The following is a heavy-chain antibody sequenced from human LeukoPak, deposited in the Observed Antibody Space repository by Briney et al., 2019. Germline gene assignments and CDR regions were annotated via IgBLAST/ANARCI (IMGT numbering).Heavy chain of an antibody. Sequence: PSETLSLTCTVSGGSISSSDYYWSWIRQPPGKGLEWIGYIYYSGSTYYNPSLKSRVTISIDSSKKQFSLKLTSVTAADTAVYHCARAGFGIDFWGQGTLVTVSS. V-gene: IGHV4-30-4*08. J-gene: IGHJ4*02. CDR2: IYYSGST. CDR3: ARAGFGIDF. CDR1: GGSISSSDYY. D-gene: IGHD3-10*01.